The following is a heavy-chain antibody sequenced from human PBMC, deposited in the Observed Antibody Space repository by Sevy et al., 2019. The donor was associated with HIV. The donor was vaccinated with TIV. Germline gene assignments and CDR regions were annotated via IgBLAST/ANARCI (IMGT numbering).Heavy chain of an antibody. D-gene: IGHD2-15*01. CDR3: TRNYIDCSGGSCFTDSFDS. CDR1: GFTFSGSA. J-gene: IGHJ4*02. V-gene: IGHV3-73*01. CDR2: IKTKGNNYAT. Sequence: GGSLRLSCAASGFTFSGSAIHWVRQASGKGLEWIGRIKTKGNNYATAYAASLKARFTISRDDSKNTSYLQMNSLKTEEMDVYYCTRNYIDCSGGSCFTDSFDSWGQGTLVTVSS.